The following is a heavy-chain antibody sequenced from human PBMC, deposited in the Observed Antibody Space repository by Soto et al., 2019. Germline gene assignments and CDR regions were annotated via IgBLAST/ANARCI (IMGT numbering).Heavy chain of an antibody. CDR1: GFTFSRSA. V-gene: IGHV1-58*01. CDR2: IVVGSGNT. CDR3: AAVETPPGYYYGMDV. D-gene: IGHD2-15*01. Sequence: VASVKVSCKASGFTFSRSAVQWVRQASGQRLEWIGWIVVGSGNTIYAQRFQQRLTITRDMSTSTAYMELSSLRSEDMAVYYCAAVETPPGYYYGMDVWGQGTTVTVSS. J-gene: IGHJ6*02.